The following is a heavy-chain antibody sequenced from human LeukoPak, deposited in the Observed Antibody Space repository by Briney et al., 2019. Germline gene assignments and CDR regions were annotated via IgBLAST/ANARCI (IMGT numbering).Heavy chain of an antibody. CDR1: GDSSNTYY. Sequence: SETLSLTCTVSGDSSNTYYWIWLRQPPGKGLEWIGYVHSSGSTNYNPSLKSRVTMPVDTSKNQFSLRLSSVTAAGTAVYYVARPGKSAWGVYFNIWGQGILVTVSS. V-gene: IGHV4-4*09. CDR2: VHSSGST. CDR3: ARPGKSAWGVYFNI. D-gene: IGHD3-16*01. J-gene: IGHJ4*02.